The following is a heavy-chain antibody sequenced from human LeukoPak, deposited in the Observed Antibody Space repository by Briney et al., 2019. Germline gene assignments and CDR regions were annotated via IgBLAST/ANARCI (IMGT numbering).Heavy chain of an antibody. CDR3: ARALYDYGDYNYYYYYYMDV. CDR2: IIPIFGTA. J-gene: IGHJ6*03. CDR1: GGTFSSYA. D-gene: IGHD4-17*01. Sequence: SVKVSCKASGGTFSSYAISWVRQAPGQGLEWMGGIIPIFGTANYAQKFQGRVTITADESTTTAYMELRSLRSEDTAVYYCARALYDYGDYNYYYYYYMDVWGKGTTVTVSS. V-gene: IGHV1-69*13.